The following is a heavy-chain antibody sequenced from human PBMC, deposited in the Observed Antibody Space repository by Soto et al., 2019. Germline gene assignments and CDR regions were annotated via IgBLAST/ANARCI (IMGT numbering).Heavy chain of an antibody. CDR3: AKVPYYDFWSGYYLYYYYYYMDV. CDR1: GFTFSSYA. J-gene: IGHJ6*03. V-gene: IGHV3-23*01. CDR2: ISGSGGST. Sequence: GGSLRLSCAASGFTFSSYAMSWVRQAPGKGLEWVSAISGSGGSTYYADSVKGRFTISRDNSKNTLYLQMNSLRAEDTAVYYCAKVPYYDFWSGYYLYYYYYYMDVWGKGTTGTVS. D-gene: IGHD3-3*01.